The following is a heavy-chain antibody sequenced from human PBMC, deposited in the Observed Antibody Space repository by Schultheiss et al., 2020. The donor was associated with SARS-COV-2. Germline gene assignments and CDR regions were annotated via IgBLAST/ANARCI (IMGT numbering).Heavy chain of an antibody. CDR1: GFSFSSYA. V-gene: IGHV3-33*01. CDR3: ASMYGDLYYFDY. Sequence: GESLKISCAASGFSFSSYAMHWVRQAPGKGLEWVAVIWYDGSNKYYADSVKGRFTISRDNSKNTLYLQMNSLRAEDTAVYYCASMYGDLYYFDYWGQGTLVTVSS. D-gene: IGHD4-17*01. J-gene: IGHJ4*02. CDR2: IWYDGSNK.